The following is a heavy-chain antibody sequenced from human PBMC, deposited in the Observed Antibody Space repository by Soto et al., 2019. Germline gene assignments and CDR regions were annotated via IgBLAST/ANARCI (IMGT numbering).Heavy chain of an antibody. V-gene: IGHV3-64D*06. CDR2: ISPQCGRT. Sequence: QPXGSLRRAGSASRXAITSYTIHCVRQAPGKGLQYVSAISPQCGRTCYADSVKSRFTSSRDDSKNTLYLEMSSLRPHDTAFYYCVNMMIARGHFDFWGQGTLGTVSS. CDR1: RXAITSYT. CDR3: VNMMIARGHFDF. D-gene: IGHD2-21*01. J-gene: IGHJ4*02.